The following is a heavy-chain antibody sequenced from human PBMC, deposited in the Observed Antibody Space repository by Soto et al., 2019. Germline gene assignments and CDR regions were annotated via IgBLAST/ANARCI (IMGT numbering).Heavy chain of an antibody. CDR1: GFTFSSYA. D-gene: IGHD2-2*01. CDR3: AGYCSTTSCYSRTTSFDY. J-gene: IGHJ4*02. V-gene: IGHV3-23*01. Sequence: GGSLRLSCAASGFTFSSYAMSWVRQAPGKGLEWISTISGNGGSTYYADSVKGRFTISRDNSKNTLYLQMNTLRAEDTAVYSCAGYCSTTSCYSRTTSFDYWGQGTLVTVSS. CDR2: ISGNGGST.